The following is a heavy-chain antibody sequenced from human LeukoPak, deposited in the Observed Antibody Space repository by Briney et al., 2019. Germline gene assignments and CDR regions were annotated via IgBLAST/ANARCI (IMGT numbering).Heavy chain of an antibody. CDR2: VSPKNGRT. Sequence: ASVLVSCKASGYTFRIHDFNWVRQAPGQGLEWMGWVSPKNGRTGYAQKFQGRVYMTTNASLSTAYMELSSLRSDDTAVYFCARESERNDGWFDPWGQGTLVTVSS. CDR1: GYTFRIHD. D-gene: IGHD1-1*01. J-gene: IGHJ5*02. V-gene: IGHV1-8*01. CDR3: ARESERNDGWFDP.